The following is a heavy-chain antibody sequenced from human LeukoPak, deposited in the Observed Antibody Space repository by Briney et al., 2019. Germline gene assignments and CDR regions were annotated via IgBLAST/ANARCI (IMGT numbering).Heavy chain of an antibody. CDR1: GGSITGYY. J-gene: IGHJ4*02. V-gene: IGHV4-4*07. Sequence: SETLSLTCTVSGGSITGYYWNWIRQPAGQGLEWLGRVYSSGVGNYNPSLTSRVTMSVDTSKNKFSLKLTSLTAADTAVYYCAREEFLHEIDSSGYFVYWGQGTLVTVSS. CDR2: VYSSGVG. CDR3: AREEFLHEIDSSGYFVY. D-gene: IGHD3-22*01.